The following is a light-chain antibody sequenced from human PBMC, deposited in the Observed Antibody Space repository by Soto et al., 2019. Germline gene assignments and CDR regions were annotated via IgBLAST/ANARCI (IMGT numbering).Light chain of an antibody. CDR3: QQRSNWPRT. V-gene: IGKV3-11*01. CDR1: QSVSSY. Sequence: EIVLTQSPATLSLSPGERATLSCRASQSVSSYLAWYQQKPGQAPRLLIYDASNRATGIPARFNGSGSGTDFTLTISSLEPEDFAVYYCQQRSNWPRTFGKGTK. CDR2: DAS. J-gene: IGKJ1*01.